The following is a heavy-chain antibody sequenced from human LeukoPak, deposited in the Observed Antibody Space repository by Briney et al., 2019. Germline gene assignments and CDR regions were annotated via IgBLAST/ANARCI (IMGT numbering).Heavy chain of an antibody. CDR3: ARGLDSRYSGYDWRGRADFDY. J-gene: IGHJ4*02. CDR2: IIHSGST. CDR1: GGSFSGYY. D-gene: IGHD5-12*01. Sequence: SQTLSLTRAVYGGSFSGYYWSWIRQPPGKGREWIGEIIHSGSTTYNPSLKSRVPISVDTSKNQFSRKLSFVTVADTAVYYCARGLDSRYSGYDWRGRADFDYWGQGTLVTVSS. V-gene: IGHV4-34*01.